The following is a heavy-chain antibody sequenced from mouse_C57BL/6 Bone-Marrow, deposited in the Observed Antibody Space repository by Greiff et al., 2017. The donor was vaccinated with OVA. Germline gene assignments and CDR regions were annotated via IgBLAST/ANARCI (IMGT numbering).Heavy chain of an antibody. CDR3: ARLFSFYDYDVGFAY. J-gene: IGHJ3*01. CDR1: GYAFSSYW. CDR2: IYPGDGAT. Sequence: QVQLQQSGAELVKPGASVKISCKASGYAFSSYWMNWVKQRPGKGLEWIGQIYPGDGATNYNGKFKGKATLTADKSSSTAYMQLSSLTSEDSAVYFCARLFSFYDYDVGFAYWGQGTLVTVSA. D-gene: IGHD2-4*01. V-gene: IGHV1-80*01.